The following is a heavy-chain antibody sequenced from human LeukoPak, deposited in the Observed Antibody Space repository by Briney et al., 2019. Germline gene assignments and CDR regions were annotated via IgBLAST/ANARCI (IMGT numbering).Heavy chain of an antibody. CDR3: AKEFYFATAV. Sequence: GGSLRLSCAASGFTFSIYAMSWVRQAPGKGLEWVSHVNSDGSWTSHADSVKGRFTISRDNSKNALYLQMNSLRAEDTAVYYCAKEFYFATAVWGQGTTVTVS. D-gene: IGHD2-15*01. J-gene: IGHJ6*02. CDR2: VNSDGSWT. CDR1: GFTFSIYA. V-gene: IGHV3-23*01.